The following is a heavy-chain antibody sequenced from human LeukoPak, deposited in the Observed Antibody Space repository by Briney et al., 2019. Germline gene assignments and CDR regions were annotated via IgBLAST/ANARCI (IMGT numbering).Heavy chain of an antibody. Sequence: GASVKVSCKASVYTFTVYYMHWVRQAPGQGLDWMGGVNPNSGGTYYAHKFQGRVTMTRDTHISAAYVELSRLRSDGTAVYYCARDSGSSSSWYDYGGQGTLVTLSS. D-gene: IGHD6-13*01. V-gene: IGHV1-2*02. CDR2: VNPNSGGT. CDR1: VYTFTVYY. CDR3: ARDSGSSSSWYDY. J-gene: IGHJ4*02.